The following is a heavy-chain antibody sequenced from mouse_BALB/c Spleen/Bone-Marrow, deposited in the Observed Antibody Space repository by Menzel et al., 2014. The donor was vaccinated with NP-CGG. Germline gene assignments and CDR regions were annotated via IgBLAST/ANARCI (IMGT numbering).Heavy chain of an antibody. Sequence: DVQLQESGGGLVKPGGSLKLSCAASGFAFSSHDMSWVRQTPEKRLEWVAYISSGGGSTYYPDTVKGRFTISRDNAKNTLYLQMSSLKSEDTAMYYCARQGAYYGNYKYFDVWGAGTTVTVSS. D-gene: IGHD2-10*01. J-gene: IGHJ1*01. CDR2: ISSGGGST. V-gene: IGHV5-12-1*01. CDR3: ARQGAYYGNYKYFDV. CDR1: GFAFSSHD.